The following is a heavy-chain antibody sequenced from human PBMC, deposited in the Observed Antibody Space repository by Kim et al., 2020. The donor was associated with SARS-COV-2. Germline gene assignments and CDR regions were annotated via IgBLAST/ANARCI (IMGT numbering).Heavy chain of an antibody. V-gene: IGHV1-69*13. CDR1: GGTFSSYA. Sequence: SVKVSCKASGGTFSSYAISWVRQAPGQGLEWMGGIIPIFGTANYAQKFQGRVTITADESTSTAYMELSSLRSEDTAVYYCVMKRIASIAAAGWFAFDIWGQGTMVTVSS. J-gene: IGHJ3*02. D-gene: IGHD6-13*01. CDR2: IIPIFGTA. CDR3: VMKRIASIAAAGWFAFDI.